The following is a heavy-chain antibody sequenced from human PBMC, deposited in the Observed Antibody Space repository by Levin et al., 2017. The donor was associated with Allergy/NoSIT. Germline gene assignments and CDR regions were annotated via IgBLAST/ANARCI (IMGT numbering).Heavy chain of an antibody. CDR2: ISSSSSTI. Sequence: GGSLRLSCAASGFTFSSYSMNWVRQAPGKGLEWVSYISSSSSTIYYADSVKGRFTISRDNAKNSLYLQMNSLRDEDTAVYYCARGPIFGVVIPTEYFQHWGQGTLVTVSS. D-gene: IGHD3-3*01. CDR3: ARGPIFGVVIPTEYFQH. CDR1: GFTFSSYS. J-gene: IGHJ1*01. V-gene: IGHV3-48*02.